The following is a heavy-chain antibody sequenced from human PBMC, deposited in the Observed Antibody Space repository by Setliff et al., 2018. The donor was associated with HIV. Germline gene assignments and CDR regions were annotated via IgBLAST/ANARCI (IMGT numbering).Heavy chain of an antibody. CDR1: GYTFTSYA. V-gene: IGHV7-4-1*02. D-gene: IGHD3-16*01. Sequence: ASVKVSCKASGYTFTSYAMHWVRQAPGQRLEWMGWINTDSGNPTYVQGFTERFVFSLDTSVSTAYLEIRSLKPEDTAVYYCARALSAWGGYDPWGQGTLVTVSS. CDR3: ARALSAWGGYDP. J-gene: IGHJ5*02. CDR2: INTDSGNP.